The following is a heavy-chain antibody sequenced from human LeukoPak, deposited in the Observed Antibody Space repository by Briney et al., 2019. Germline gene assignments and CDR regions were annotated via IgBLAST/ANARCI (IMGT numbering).Heavy chain of an antibody. CDR2: IYHSERT. J-gene: IGHJ4*02. CDR1: GFSIKSCYY. CDR3: ARDPLYQGSGYYRPKGTIDY. V-gene: IGHV4-38-2*02. D-gene: IGHD3-22*01. Sequence: SETLSLTCSVSGFSIKSCYYWAWIRQSPGKGLEGIGRIYHSERTHYNPSLRSRVTISIETPNDPFSLKLRSVTAADTAVYYCARDPLYQGSGYYRPKGTIDYWGQGTLVTVSS.